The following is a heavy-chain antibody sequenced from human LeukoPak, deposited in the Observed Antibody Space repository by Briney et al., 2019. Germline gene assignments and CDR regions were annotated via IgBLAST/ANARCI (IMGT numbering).Heavy chain of an antibody. CDR2: ISSSSSYI. D-gene: IGHD6-13*01. Sequence: PGGSLRLSCAASGFTFSSYSTNWVRQAPGKGLEWVSSISSSSSYIYYADSVKGRFTISRDNAKNSLYLQMNSLRAEDTAVYYCAREWGIAAATDYWGQGTLVTVSS. CDR1: GFTFSSYS. CDR3: AREWGIAAATDY. V-gene: IGHV3-21*01. J-gene: IGHJ4*02.